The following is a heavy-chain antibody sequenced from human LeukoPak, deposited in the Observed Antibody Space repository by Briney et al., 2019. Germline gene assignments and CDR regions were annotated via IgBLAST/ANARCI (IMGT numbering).Heavy chain of an antibody. CDR2: IIPIFGTA. Sequence: SVTVSCKASGGTFISYAISWVRQAPGQGLEWMGGIIPIFGTANYAQKFQGRVTITADESTSTAYMELSSLRSEDTAVYYCARDHTMVVAANNWFDPWGQGTLVTVSS. CDR3: ARDHTMVVAANNWFDP. CDR1: GGTFISYA. V-gene: IGHV1-69*13. D-gene: IGHD2-15*01. J-gene: IGHJ5*02.